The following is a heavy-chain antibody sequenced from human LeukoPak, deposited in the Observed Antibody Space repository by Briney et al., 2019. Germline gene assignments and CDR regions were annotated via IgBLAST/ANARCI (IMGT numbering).Heavy chain of an antibody. CDR1: GYTFTTYG. J-gene: IGHJ5*02. CDR2: ISGYNGDT. D-gene: IGHD4-11*01. Sequence: ASVTVSFKASGYTFTTYGISWVRQAPGQGLEWMGWISGYNGDTNYAQNFQGRVTMTTDTSTSTAYMEPRSLRSDDTAVYYCARNRVTITTMRYFDPWGQGTRVTVSS. V-gene: IGHV1-18*01. CDR3: ARNRVTITTMRYFDP.